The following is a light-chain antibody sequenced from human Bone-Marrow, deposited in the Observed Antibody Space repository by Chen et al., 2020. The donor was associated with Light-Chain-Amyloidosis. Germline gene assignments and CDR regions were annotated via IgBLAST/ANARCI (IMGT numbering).Light chain of an antibody. CDR2: KAS. CDR1: QSISSW. Sequence: DIQMTQPPSTLSASVGDRVTITCRASQSISSWLAWYQQKPGKAPKLLIYKASSLESGVPSRFSGSGSGTEFTLTISSLQPDDFATYYCQQYNSYRWTFGQGTKVEIK. V-gene: IGKV1-5*03. J-gene: IGKJ1*01. CDR3: QQYNSYRWT.